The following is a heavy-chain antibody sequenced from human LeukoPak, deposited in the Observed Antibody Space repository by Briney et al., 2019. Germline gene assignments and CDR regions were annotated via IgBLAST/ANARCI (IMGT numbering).Heavy chain of an antibody. D-gene: IGHD3-10*01. V-gene: IGHV1-46*01. CDR3: ARVGGGSGSYAPDFDY. Sequence: ASVKVSCKASGYTFTSYYMHWVRQAPGQGLEWMGIINPSGGSTSYAQKFQGRVTMTRDMSTSTVYMELSSLRSEDTAVYYCARVGGGSGSYAPDFDYWGQGTLVTVSS. CDR2: INPSGGST. CDR1: GYTFTSYY. J-gene: IGHJ4*02.